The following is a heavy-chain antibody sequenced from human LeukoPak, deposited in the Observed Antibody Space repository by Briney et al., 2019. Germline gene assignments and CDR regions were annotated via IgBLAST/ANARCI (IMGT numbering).Heavy chain of an antibody. J-gene: IGHJ4*02. Sequence: KFQGRVTLTRDTGASTAYMEVSSLRSEDTALYYCARSSNIPIDYWGQGTLVTVSS. V-gene: IGHV1-3*01. CDR3: ARSSNIPIDY. D-gene: IGHD2/OR15-2a*01.